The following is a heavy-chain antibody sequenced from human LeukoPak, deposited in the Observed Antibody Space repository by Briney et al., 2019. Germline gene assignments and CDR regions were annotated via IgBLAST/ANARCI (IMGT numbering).Heavy chain of an antibody. J-gene: IGHJ3*02. Sequence: SETLSLTCTVSSGSLSTSNYYWGWVRQPPGKALEWIGYIFYSGSTYYSPSLKTRDTISLHTSRNLFSLKLNSVTAADTAVYYCAKSNGYGLIGIWGQGTMVTVSS. CDR2: IFYSGST. V-gene: IGHV4-39*07. CDR3: AKSNGYGLIGI. CDR1: SGSLSTSNYY. D-gene: IGHD3-22*01.